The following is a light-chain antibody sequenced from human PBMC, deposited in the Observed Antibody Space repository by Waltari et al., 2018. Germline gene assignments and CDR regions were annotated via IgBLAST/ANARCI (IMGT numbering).Light chain of an antibody. CDR1: QDINSD. Sequence: AIQLTQSPSSLSASVGDRVTIACRASQDINSDLAWYQQKPGKAPKLLIYYASSLQSGVPSRFSGSGSGTDFTLTISSLQPEDFATYYCQQYKSYKTFGQGTRVEIK. J-gene: IGKJ1*01. CDR2: YAS. CDR3: QQYKSYKT. V-gene: IGKV1-13*02.